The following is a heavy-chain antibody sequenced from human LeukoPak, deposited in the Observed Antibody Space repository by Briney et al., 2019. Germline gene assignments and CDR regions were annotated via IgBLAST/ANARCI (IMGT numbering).Heavy chain of an antibody. CDR1: GYTFTSYD. Sequence: ASVKVSCKASGYTFTSYDINWVRQATGQELEWRGWMNPNCANTGYAQKFQGRVTMTRNTSIGTAYMELSSLRSEDTAVYYCARAYCSGGSCSISNWFDPWGQGTLVTVSS. CDR3: ARAYCSGGSCSISNWFDP. CDR2: MNPNCANT. J-gene: IGHJ5*02. D-gene: IGHD2-15*01. V-gene: IGHV1-8*01.